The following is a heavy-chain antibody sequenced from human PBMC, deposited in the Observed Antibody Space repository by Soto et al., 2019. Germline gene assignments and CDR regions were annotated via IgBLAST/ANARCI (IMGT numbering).Heavy chain of an antibody. J-gene: IGHJ5*02. CDR1: GASISGFY. Sequence: SETLSLTCTVSGASISGFYWSWIRKSAGKGLEWIGRIYATGTTDYNPSLKSRVMMSVDTSKKQFSLKLRSVTAADTAVYYCVRDGTKTLRDWFDPWGQGMSVTVSS. V-gene: IGHV4-4*07. CDR3: VRDGTKTLRDWFDP. D-gene: IGHD1-1*01. CDR2: IYATGTT.